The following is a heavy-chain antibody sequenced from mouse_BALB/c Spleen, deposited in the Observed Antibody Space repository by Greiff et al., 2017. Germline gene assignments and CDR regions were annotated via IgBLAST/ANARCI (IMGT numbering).Heavy chain of an antibody. D-gene: IGHD2-3*01. CDR1: GYTFTSYW. CDR2: INPSTGYT. CDR3: ARGDGYYGEAMDY. Sequence: VQLQQSGAELAKPGASVKMSCKASGYTFTSYWMHWVKQRPGQGLEWIGYINPSTGYTEYNQKFKDKATLTADKSSSTAYMQLSSLTSEDSAVYYCARGDGYYGEAMDYWGQGTSVTVSS. V-gene: IGHV1-7*01. J-gene: IGHJ4*01.